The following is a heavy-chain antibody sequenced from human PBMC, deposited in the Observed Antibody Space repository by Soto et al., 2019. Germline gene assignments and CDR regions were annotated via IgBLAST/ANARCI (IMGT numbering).Heavy chain of an antibody. CDR1: GGSIISNYW. D-gene: IGHD2-2*03. CDR2: IYHSGTT. CDR3: ARTDNVGYYPY. Sequence: SETLSLTGAVSGGSIISNYWWAWIRQSPGEGLVWIGSIYHSGTTYYNPPLESRVIISVDTSESRFALRLTSVTAADSAVYYCARTDNVGYYPYCGQGTLVTVCS. J-gene: IGHJ4*02. V-gene: IGHV4-38-2*01.